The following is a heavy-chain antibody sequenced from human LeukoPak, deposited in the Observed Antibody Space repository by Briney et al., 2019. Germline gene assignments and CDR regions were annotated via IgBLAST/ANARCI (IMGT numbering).Heavy chain of an antibody. J-gene: IGHJ6*03. V-gene: IGHV3-21*01. D-gene: IGHD3-9*01. CDR2: ISSSSSYI. CDR3: ARDLTGSYYMDV. CDR1: GFTFSSYS. Sequence: SGGSLRLSCAASGFTFSSYSMNWVRQAPGKGLEWVSSISSSSSYIYYADSVKGRFTISRDNAKNSLYLQMNSLRAEDTAVYYCARDLTGSYYMDVWGKGTTVTVSS.